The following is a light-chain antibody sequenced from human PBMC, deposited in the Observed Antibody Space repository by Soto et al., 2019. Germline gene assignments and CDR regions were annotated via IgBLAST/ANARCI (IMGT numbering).Light chain of an antibody. CDR2: TNN. J-gene: IGLJ2*01. Sequence: QLVLTQPPSASGTPGQRVTISCSGSTSNIGGNTVDWYQQFPGMAPKLLIYTNNQRPSGVPDRFSGSKSGTSASLAISGLQSEDEADYYCAAWDDSLNGPVFGGGTKVTVL. CDR1: TSNIGGNT. CDR3: AAWDDSLNGPV. V-gene: IGLV1-44*01.